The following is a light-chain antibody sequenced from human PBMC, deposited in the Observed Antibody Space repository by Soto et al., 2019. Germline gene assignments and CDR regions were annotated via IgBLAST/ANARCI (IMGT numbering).Light chain of an antibody. CDR3: GSYTSSSTYV. V-gene: IGLV2-14*03. CDR1: SSDVGTYNS. Sequence: QSALTQPASVSGSPGQSITVSCTGSSSDVGTYNSVSWYQQHPGKAPKLIIYDVSNRPSGVSNRFSGSKSGNTASLTISGLQTEDEADYYCGSYTSSSTYVFGTGTKVTVL. J-gene: IGLJ1*01. CDR2: DVS.